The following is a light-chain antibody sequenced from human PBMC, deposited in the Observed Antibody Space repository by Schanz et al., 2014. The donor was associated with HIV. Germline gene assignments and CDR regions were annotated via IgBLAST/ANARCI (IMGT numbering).Light chain of an antibody. J-gene: IGLJ3*02. CDR3: AAWDDSLSGRV. V-gene: IGLV1-44*01. CDR2: ANM. CDR1: SSNIGINT. Sequence: QSVLTQPPSVSGTPGQRVTILCSGSSSNIGINTVNWYQHLPGTAPKLLMYANMERPSGVPDRFSGSKSGNSASLAISGLQSEDEADYYCAAWDDSLSGRVFGGGTKVTVL.